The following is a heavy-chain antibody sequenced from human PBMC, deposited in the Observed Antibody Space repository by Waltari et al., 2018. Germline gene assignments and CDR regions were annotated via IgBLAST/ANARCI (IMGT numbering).Heavy chain of an antibody. J-gene: IGHJ3*02. CDR1: XDSLFXTSVA. V-gene: IGHV6-1*01. CDR2: TYYRSXWRN. Sequence: QVQLQQSGPGLVKPSXTLSLTCAVSXDSLFXTSVAWNWIRQSPSSGLEWLGRTYYRSXWRNDYALSVKGXITXNPXTXKXHFSLQLXXXTPDXTAVYYCARGXFTAFDIXGQGTMVTVXS. CDR3: ARGXFTAFDI.